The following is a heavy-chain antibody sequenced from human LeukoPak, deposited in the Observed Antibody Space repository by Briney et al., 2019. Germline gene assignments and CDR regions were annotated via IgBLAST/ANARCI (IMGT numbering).Heavy chain of an antibody. CDR1: GFTFSSYW. D-gene: IGHD4-17*01. V-gene: IGHV3-7*04. Sequence: PGGSLRLSCAASGFTFSSYWVSWVRQAPGKGLEWVANINQDGSEKYYVDSVKGRFTISRDNAKNSLYLQMNSLRAEDTGVYYCARDIYGDYDYWGQGTLVTVSS. J-gene: IGHJ4*02. CDR3: ARDIYGDYDY. CDR2: INQDGSEK.